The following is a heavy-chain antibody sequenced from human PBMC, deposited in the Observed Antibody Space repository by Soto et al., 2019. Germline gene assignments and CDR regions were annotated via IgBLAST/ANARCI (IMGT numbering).Heavy chain of an antibody. D-gene: IGHD3-16*01. J-gene: IGHJ4*02. V-gene: IGHV4-31*03. CDR3: ARLSSLVPYYFDY. CDR2: IYYSGST. Sequence: SETLSLTCTVSGGSISSGGYYWSWIRQHPGRGLEWIGYIYYSGSTYYNPSLKSRVTISVDTSKNQFSLKLSSVTAADTAVYYCARLSSLVPYYFDYWGQGTLVTVSS. CDR1: GGSISSGGYY.